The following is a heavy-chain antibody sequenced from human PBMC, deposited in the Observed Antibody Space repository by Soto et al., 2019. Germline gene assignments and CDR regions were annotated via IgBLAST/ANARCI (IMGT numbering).Heavy chain of an antibody. V-gene: IGHV1-69*12. CDR1: GGTFSSYA. D-gene: IGHD1-7*01. CDR3: ASHGITGTWVYSYGMDV. Sequence: QVQLVQSGAEVKKPGSSVKVSCKASGGTFSSYAISWVRQAPGQGLEWMGGIIPIFGTANYAQKFQGRVTITADESTSTADMELSSLRSEDTAVYYCASHGITGTWVYSYGMDVWGQGTTVTVSS. CDR2: IIPIFGTA. J-gene: IGHJ6*02.